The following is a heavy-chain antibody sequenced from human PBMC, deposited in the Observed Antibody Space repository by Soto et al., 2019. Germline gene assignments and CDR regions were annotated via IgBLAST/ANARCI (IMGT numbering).Heavy chain of an antibody. V-gene: IGHV4-34*01. J-gene: IGHJ6*03. CDR1: GGSFSGYY. CDR3: ARGGRTYYDFWSGYAPYYMDV. D-gene: IGHD3-3*01. Sequence: ASETLSLTCAVYGGSFSGYYWSWIRQPPGKGLELIGEINHSGSTNYNPSLKSRVTISVDTSKNQFSLKLSSVTAADTAVYYCARGGRTYYDFWSGYAPYYMDVWGKGTTVTVSS. CDR2: INHSGST.